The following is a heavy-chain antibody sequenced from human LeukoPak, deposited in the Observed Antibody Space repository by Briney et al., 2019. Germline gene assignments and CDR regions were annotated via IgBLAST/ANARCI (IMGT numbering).Heavy chain of an antibody. CDR1: GGSFSGYY. J-gene: IGHJ5*02. D-gene: IGHD3-10*01. V-gene: IGHV4-34*01. CDR2: INHSGST. Sequence: PSETLSLTCAVYGGSFSGYYWSWIRQPPGKGLEWIGEINHSGSTNYNPSLKSRVTISVDTSKNQFSLKLSSVTAADTAVYYCARRRLSMVRGVIILKKPTWFDPWGQGTLVTVSS. CDR3: ARRRLSMVRGVIILKKPTWFDP.